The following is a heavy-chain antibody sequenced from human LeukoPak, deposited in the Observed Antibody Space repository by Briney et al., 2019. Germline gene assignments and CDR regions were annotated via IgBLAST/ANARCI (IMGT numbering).Heavy chain of an antibody. D-gene: IGHD3-10*01. Sequence: GGSLRLSCAASGFTFSTHWMYWVRQAPGKELVWVSRISGDGSMTSYADSVKGRFTISRDNAKDTLFLQMTSLRVEDTAVYSCASLLTPYHGSGGGGVDVWGQGTTVTVSS. J-gene: IGHJ6*02. CDR1: GFTFSTHW. V-gene: IGHV3-74*01. CDR2: ISGDGSMT. CDR3: ASLLTPYHGSGGGGVDV.